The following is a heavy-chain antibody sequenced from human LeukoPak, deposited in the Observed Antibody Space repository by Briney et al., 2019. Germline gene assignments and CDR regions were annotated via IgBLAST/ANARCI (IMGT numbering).Heavy chain of an antibody. J-gene: IGHJ4*02. CDR3: ARVTAARFPPDY. V-gene: IGHV3-64*01. D-gene: IGHD6-6*01. CDR2: ISSNGGST. CDR1: GFTFSSYA. Sequence: GGSLRLSCAASGFTFSSYAMHWVRQAPGKGLEYVSAISSNGGSTYYANSVKGRFTISRDNSKNTLYLQMNSLRAEDTAVYYCARVTAARFPPDYWGQGTLVTVSS.